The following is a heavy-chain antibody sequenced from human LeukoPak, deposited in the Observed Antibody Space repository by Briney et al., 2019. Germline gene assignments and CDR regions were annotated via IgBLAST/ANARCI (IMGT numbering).Heavy chain of an antibody. J-gene: IGHJ4*02. Sequence: RGASLQISCKGAGSIFTSYWIGWVRQLPGKGLEWMGIIYPGDSDTRYSPSFQGQVTISADKSISTAYLQWSSLKASDTAMYYCASGDNRGPFNYFDYWGQGTLVTVSS. V-gene: IGHV5-51*01. D-gene: IGHD2/OR15-2a*01. CDR1: GSIFTSYW. CDR3: ASGDNRGPFNYFDY. CDR2: IYPGDSDT.